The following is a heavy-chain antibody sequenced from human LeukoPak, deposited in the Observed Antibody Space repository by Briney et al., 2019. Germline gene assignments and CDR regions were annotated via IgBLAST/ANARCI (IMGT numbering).Heavy chain of an antibody. Sequence: PSETLSLTCAVYGGSFSGYYWSWIRQPAGKGLEWIGRIYTSGSTNYNPSLKSRVTMSVDTSKNQFSLKLSSVTAADTAVYYCARDQRGYSYGPGWDWFDPWGQGTLVTVSS. V-gene: IGHV4-4*07. CDR3: ARDQRGYSYGPGWDWFDP. CDR1: GGSFSGYY. J-gene: IGHJ5*02. CDR2: IYTSGST. D-gene: IGHD5-18*01.